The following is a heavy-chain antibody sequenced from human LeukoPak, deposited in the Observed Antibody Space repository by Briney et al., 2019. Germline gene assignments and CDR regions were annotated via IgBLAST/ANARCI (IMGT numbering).Heavy chain of an antibody. CDR1: GGSFSGYY. CDR3: ARGRDYGGKPFSW. V-gene: IGHV4-34*01. CDR2: INHSGST. Sequence: SETLSLTCAVYGGSFSGYYWNWIRQPPGKGLERIGEINHSGSTNYNPSLKSRVTISVDTSKNQFSLKLSSVTAADTAVYYCARGRDYGGKPFSWWGQGTLVTVSS. D-gene: IGHD4-23*01. J-gene: IGHJ4*02.